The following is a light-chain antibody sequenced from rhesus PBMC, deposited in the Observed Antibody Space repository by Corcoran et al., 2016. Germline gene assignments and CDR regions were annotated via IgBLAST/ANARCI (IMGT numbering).Light chain of an antibody. Sequence: DIQTTQSPSSLSASVGDTVTITCRASQGISSYLNWFQQKPGKAPKLLIYDASSLESGVPSRFSGSGSGTDVTLTISSLQPEDFAAYYCLQHNSYPLTFGGGTKVEIK. CDR2: DAS. CDR3: LQHNSYPLT. CDR1: QGISSY. V-gene: IGKV1-28*03. J-gene: IGKJ4*01.